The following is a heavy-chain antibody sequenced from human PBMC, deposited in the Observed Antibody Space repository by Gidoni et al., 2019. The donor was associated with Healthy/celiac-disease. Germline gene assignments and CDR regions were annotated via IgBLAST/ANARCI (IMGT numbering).Heavy chain of an antibody. V-gene: IGHV4-34*01. J-gene: IGHJ3*02. Sequence: QVQLQQWGAGLLKPSETLSLTCAVYGGSFSGYYWSWIRQPPGKGLEWIGEINHSGSTNYNPSLKSRVTISVDTSKNQFSLKLSSVTAADTAVYYCARPYLYAFDIWGQGTMVTVSS. CDR3: ARPYLYAFDI. CDR2: INHSGST. CDR1: GGSFSGYY.